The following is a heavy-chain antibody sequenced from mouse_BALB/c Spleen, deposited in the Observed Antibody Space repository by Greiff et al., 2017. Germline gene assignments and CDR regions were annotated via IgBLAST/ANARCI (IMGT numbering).Heavy chain of an antibody. Sequence: EVMLVESGGGLVQPGGSRKLSCAASGFTFSSFGMHWVRQAPEKGLEWVAYISSGSSTIYYADTVKGRFTISRDNPKNTLFLQMTSLRSEDTAMYYCARSGYYGSSEGFAYWGQGTLVTVSA. CDR2: ISSGSSTI. CDR1: GFTFSSFG. J-gene: IGHJ3*01. V-gene: IGHV5-17*02. D-gene: IGHD1-1*01. CDR3: ARSGYYGSSEGFAY.